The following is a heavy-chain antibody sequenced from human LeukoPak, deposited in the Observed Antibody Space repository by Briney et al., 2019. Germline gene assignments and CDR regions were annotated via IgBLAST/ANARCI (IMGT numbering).Heavy chain of an antibody. CDR2: ISSSSSYI. CDR1: GYTFSSYS. CDR3: ARDGTVTTDH. Sequence: TGGSLRLSCAASGYTFSSYSMNWVRQAPGKGLEWVSSISSSSSYIYYADSVKRRFNIPRDNAKNSLYLQMNSLRAEDTAVYYCARDGTVTTDHWGQGTLVTVSS. J-gene: IGHJ4*02. V-gene: IGHV3-21*01. D-gene: IGHD4-17*01.